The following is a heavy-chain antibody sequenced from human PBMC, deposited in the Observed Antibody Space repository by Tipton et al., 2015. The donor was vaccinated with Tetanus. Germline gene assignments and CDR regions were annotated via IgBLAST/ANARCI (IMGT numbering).Heavy chain of an antibody. CDR3: ARLSYDSSGYYFNY. D-gene: IGHD3-22*01. CDR1: GGSISSSSYY. J-gene: IGHJ4*02. CDR2: IYYSGST. Sequence: TLSLTCTVSGGSISSSSYYWGWIRQPPGKGLEWIGSIYYSGSTYYNPSLKSRVTISVDTSKNQFSLKLSSVTAADTAVYYCARLSYDSSGYYFNYWGQGTLVTVSS. V-gene: IGHV4-39*01.